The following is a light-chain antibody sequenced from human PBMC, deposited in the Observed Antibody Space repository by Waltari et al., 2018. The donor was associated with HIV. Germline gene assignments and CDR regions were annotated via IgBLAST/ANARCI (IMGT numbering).Light chain of an antibody. CDR2: NKN. V-gene: IGLV3-19*01. Sequence: SSELTQDPAVSVALGQTVKITCHGDSLRSYYASWYQQKPGQAPLLVIYNKNNRPSGIPDRFSASSSGNTASLTSTGAQAEDEGDYYCNSRDSSGYSYVFGSGTKV. J-gene: IGLJ1*01. CDR3: NSRDSSGYSYV. CDR1: SLRSYY.